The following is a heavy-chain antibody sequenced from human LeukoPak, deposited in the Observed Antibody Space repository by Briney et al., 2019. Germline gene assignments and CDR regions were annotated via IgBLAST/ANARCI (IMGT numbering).Heavy chain of an antibody. Sequence: GGSLRLSCAASGFTFSSYAMSWVRQAPGKGLEWVSAISGSGGSTYYADSVKGRFTISRDNSKNTLYLQMNSLRAEDTAVYYSAKDPDWGYSSGWYDYWGQGTLVTVSS. CDR2: ISGSGGST. CDR3: AKDPDWGYSSGWYDY. CDR1: GFTFSSYA. D-gene: IGHD6-19*01. V-gene: IGHV3-23*01. J-gene: IGHJ4*02.